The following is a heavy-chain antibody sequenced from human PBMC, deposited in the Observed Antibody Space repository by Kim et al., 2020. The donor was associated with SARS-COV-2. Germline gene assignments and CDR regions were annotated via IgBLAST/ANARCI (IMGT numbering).Heavy chain of an antibody. CDR3: VKGESSGWPDDVDY. D-gene: IGHD6-19*01. CDR2: ISSNGGST. J-gene: IGHJ4*02. CDR1: GFTFSSYA. Sequence: GGSLRLSCSASGFTFSSYAMHWVRQAPGKGLEYVSAISSNGGSTYYADSVKGRFTISRDNSKNTLYLQMSSLRAEDTAVYYCVKGESSGWPDDVDYWGQGTLVTVSS. V-gene: IGHV3-64D*06.